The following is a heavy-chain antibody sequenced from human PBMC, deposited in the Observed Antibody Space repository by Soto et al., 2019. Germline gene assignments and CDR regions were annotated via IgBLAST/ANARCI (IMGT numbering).Heavy chain of an antibody. Sequence: PGGSLRLSCAASGFTFSTYSMNWVRQAPGKGLEWVSYITSSGSYTKYADSVKGRFTISRDNAKNSLYLQMNSLRAEDTAVYYCARSSGGSGKLWNYYGMDVWGQGTTVTSP. D-gene: IGHD3-10*01. CDR1: GFTFSTYS. CDR3: ARSSGGSGKLWNYYGMDV. CDR2: ITSSGSYT. J-gene: IGHJ6*02. V-gene: IGHV3-21*05.